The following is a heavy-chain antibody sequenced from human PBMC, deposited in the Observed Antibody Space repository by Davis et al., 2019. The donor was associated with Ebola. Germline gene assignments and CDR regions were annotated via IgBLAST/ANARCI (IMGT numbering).Heavy chain of an antibody. J-gene: IGHJ4*02. Sequence: GESLKISCAASGFTFSSYAMHWVRQAPGKGLEWVAVISYDGSNKYYADSVKGRFTISRDNSKNTLYLQMNSLRAEDTAVYYCAKDLYGDYDLDSWGQGTLVTVSS. CDR3: AKDLYGDYDLDS. D-gene: IGHD2-21*02. CDR2: ISYDGSNK. CDR1: GFTFSSYA. V-gene: IGHV3-30-3*01.